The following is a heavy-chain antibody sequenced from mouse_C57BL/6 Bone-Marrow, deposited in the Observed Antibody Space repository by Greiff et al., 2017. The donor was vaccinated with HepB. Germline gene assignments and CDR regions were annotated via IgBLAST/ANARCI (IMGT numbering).Heavy chain of an antibody. V-gene: IGHV3-6*01. J-gene: IGHJ2*01. CDR1: GYSITSGYY. Sequence: DVQLQESGPGLVKPSQSLSLTCSVTGYSITSGYYWNWIRQFPGNKLEWMGYISYDGSNKYNPSLKNRISITRDTSKNQFFLKLNSVTTEDTATYYCARESSYLYYFDYWGQGTTLTVSS. D-gene: IGHD1-1*01. CDR3: ARESSYLYYFDY. CDR2: ISYDGSN.